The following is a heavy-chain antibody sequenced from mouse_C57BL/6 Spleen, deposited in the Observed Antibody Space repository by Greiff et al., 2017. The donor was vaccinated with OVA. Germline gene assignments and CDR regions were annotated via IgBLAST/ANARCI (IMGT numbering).Heavy chain of an antibody. CDR1: GYTFTSYW. CDR3: ARRTWDAAHYYAMDY. J-gene: IGHJ4*01. Sequence: QVQLQQPGTELVKPGASVKLSCKASGYTFTSYWMHWVKQRPGQGLEWIGNINPSNGGTNYNEKFKSKATLTVDKSSSTAYMQLSSLTSEDSAVYYCARRTWDAAHYYAMDYWVKEPQSPSPQ. D-gene: IGHD4-1*01. V-gene: IGHV1-53*01. CDR2: INPSNGGT.